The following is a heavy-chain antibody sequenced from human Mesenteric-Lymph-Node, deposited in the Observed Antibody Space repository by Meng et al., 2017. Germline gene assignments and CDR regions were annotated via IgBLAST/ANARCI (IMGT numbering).Heavy chain of an antibody. V-gene: IGHV3-7*01. J-gene: IGHJ4*02. CDR2: IKQDGSEK. CDR1: GFTFSSYW. D-gene: IGHD5-18*01. CDR3: ARAWGKGIQLWF. Sequence: GESLKISCAASGFTFSSYWMNWVRQAPGKGLEWVANIKQDGSEKYYVDSVKGRFTISRDNAKNSHYLQMNSLRAEDTAVYYCARAWGKGIQLWFGGQGTLVTVSS.